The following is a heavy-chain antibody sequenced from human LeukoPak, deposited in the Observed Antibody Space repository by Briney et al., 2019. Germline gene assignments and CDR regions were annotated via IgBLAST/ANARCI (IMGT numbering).Heavy chain of an antibody. J-gene: IGHJ4*02. V-gene: IGHV1-18*04. Sequence: ASVKVSCKASGYTFTSYGISWVRQAPGQGLEWMGWISTYNGNTNYAQKLQGRVTMTTDTSTSTAYMELSSLRSEDTAVYYCARVDRYCSSTSCSTFYFDYWGQGTLVTVSS. CDR1: GYTFTSYG. CDR3: ARVDRYCSSTSCSTFYFDY. CDR2: ISTYNGNT. D-gene: IGHD2-2*01.